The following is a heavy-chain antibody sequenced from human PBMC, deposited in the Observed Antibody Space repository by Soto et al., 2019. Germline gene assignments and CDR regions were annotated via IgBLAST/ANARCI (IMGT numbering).Heavy chain of an antibody. Sequence: GGSLRLSCAASGFTFSSYEMNWVRQAPGEGLQWVSTITDTGGDAKYADSVRGRFVISRDNSKKTLYLQMTSLTAEDSAMYFCARGSTDSYPGSRIFDFWGRGTLVTVSS. V-gene: IGHV3-23*01. J-gene: IGHJ4*02. CDR2: ITDTGGDA. D-gene: IGHD3-10*01. CDR3: ARGSTDSYPGSRIFDF. CDR1: GFTFSSYE.